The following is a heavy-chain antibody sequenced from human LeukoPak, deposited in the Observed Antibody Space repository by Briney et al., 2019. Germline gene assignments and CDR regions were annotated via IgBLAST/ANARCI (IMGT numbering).Heavy chain of an antibody. D-gene: IGHD6-13*01. J-gene: IGHJ4*02. CDR1: GYTFTSYA. CDR3: ARALAPAAGRRAGMMGD. V-gene: IGHV1-3*03. CDR2: INAGNGNT. Sequence: ASVKVSCKASGYTFTSYAMHWVRQAPGQRLEWMGWINAGNGNTKYSQEFQGRVTITRDTSASTAYMELSSLRSEDMAVHYCARALAPAAGRRAGMMGDWGQGTLVTVSS.